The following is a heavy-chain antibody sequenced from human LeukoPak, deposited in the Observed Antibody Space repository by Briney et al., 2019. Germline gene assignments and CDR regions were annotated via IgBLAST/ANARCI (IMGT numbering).Heavy chain of an antibody. J-gene: IGHJ4*02. Sequence: GGPLRLSCRAWRFTFGDYAMSWLRQARGKGVEWVGFIRSKAYGRAIEYAASVIGRFSISRDDSNRSAYLQMNSLKAEDTAVYYCTRARGYSGYATYYFDYWRQGTMVTVPS. D-gene: IGHD5-12*01. CDR1: RFTFGDYA. CDR3: TRARGYSGYATYYFDY. V-gene: IGHV3-49*03. CDR2: IRSKAYGRAI.